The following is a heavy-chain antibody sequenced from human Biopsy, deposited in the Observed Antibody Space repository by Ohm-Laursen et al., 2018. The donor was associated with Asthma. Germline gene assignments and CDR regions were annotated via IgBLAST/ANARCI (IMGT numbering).Heavy chain of an antibody. CDR1: GFTFSRYW. D-gene: IGHD4-17*01. V-gene: IGHV3-74*01. CDR3: LHGAEV. Sequence: SLRLSCSASGFTFSRYWMHWVRQAPGKGLVWVSRISFDGTTTTYADSVRGRFTISRDNAKNTLYLQMNSLRAEDTAMYYCLHGAEVGGQGILVSVSS. J-gene: IGHJ4*02. CDR2: ISFDGTTT.